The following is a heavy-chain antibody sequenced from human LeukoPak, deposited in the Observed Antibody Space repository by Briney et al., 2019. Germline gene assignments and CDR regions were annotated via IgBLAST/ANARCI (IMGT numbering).Heavy chain of an antibody. CDR3: ARDPSGSYYVDY. Sequence: GGSLRLSCAASGFTFSSYGMNWVRQAPGKGLEWVTYISSSSSIIYYADSVKGRFTISRDNAKNSLYLQMNSLRAEDTAVYYCARDPSGSYYVDYWGQGTLVTVSS. V-gene: IGHV3-48*01. J-gene: IGHJ4*02. D-gene: IGHD1-26*01. CDR1: GFTFSSYG. CDR2: ISSSSSII.